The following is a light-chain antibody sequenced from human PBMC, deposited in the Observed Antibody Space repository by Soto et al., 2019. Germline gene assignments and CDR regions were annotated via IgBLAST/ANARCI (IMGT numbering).Light chain of an antibody. J-gene: IGKJ4*01. CDR1: QSVSSH. V-gene: IGKV3-15*01. CDR3: QQHHDWPLT. CDR2: AAS. Sequence: EIVMTQSPATLFVSPGERATLSCRASQSVSSHLAWYQQKPGQAPRLLIYAASTRPTGIPATFSGSGSGTEFTLTISSLQSEDYAVYYCQQHHDWPLTFCGGTKVEI.